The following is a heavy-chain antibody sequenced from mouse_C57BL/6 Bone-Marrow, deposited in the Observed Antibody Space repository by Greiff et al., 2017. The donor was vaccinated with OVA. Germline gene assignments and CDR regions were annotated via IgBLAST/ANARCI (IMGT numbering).Heavy chain of an antibody. J-gene: IGHJ3*01. CDR2: LAPEHGAT. D-gene: IGHD1-1*01. V-gene: IGHV14-4*01. Sequence: EVQLQESGAELVRPGASVKLSCSASGFNIKDDYMHWVKQRPEQGLELLGWLAPEHGATEYASKFQGKATITADTSSNTAYLQLSSLTSEDTAVYYCTTWFITTVVAEAYWGQGTLVTVSA. CDR3: TTWFITTVVAEAY. CDR1: GFNIKDDY.